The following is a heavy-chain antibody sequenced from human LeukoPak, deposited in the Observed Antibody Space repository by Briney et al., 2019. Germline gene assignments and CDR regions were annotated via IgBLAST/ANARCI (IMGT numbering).Heavy chain of an antibody. CDR3: ATGQQQLPIIDY. Sequence: PSETLSLTCTVSGGSISSYSWTWIRQPAGKGLEWIGRIFTSGTTNYNPSLKSRVTVSVDTSKNQFSLKLTSVTAADTAVYYCATGQQQLPIIDYWGQGTLVTVSS. CDR1: GGSISSYS. D-gene: IGHD6-13*01. J-gene: IGHJ4*02. CDR2: IFTSGTT. V-gene: IGHV4-4*07.